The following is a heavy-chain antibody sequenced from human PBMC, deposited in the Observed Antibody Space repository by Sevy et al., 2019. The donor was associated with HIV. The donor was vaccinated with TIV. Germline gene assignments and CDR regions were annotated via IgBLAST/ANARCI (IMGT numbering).Heavy chain of an antibody. CDR1: GFTFSSYA. Sequence: GGFLRLSCAASGFTFSSYAMHWVRQAPGKGLEWVAVISYDGSNKYYADSVKGRFTISRDNSKNTLYLQMNSLRAEDTAVYYCGRRLQDYYGSSWSAFDIWGQGTMVTVSS. CDR3: GRRLQDYYGSSWSAFDI. V-gene: IGHV3-30-3*01. CDR2: ISYDGSNK. D-gene: IGHD3-22*01. J-gene: IGHJ3*02.